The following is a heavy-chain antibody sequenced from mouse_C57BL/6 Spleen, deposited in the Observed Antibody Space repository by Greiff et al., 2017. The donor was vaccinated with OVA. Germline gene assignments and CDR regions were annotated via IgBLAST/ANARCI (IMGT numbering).Heavy chain of an antibody. J-gene: IGHJ3*01. D-gene: IGHD2-4*01. CDR2: IDPSDSYT. CDR3: ARRRGNYDYDEGFAY. CDR1: GYTFTSYW. Sequence: QVQLQQPGAELVMPGASVKLSCKASGYTFTSYWMHWVKQRPGQGLEWIGEIDPSDSYTNYNQKFKGKSTLTVDKSSSTAYMHLSSLTSEDFAIYYCARRRGNYDYDEGFAYWGQGTLVTVSA. V-gene: IGHV1-69*01.